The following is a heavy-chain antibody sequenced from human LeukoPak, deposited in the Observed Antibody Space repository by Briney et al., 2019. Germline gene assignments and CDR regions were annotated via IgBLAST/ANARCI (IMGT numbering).Heavy chain of an antibody. Sequence: PSETLSLTCTVSGGAITSNYWSWIRQPPGKGLQWIEYIYYRGSTNYNPSLKSRVTISLDTSKSQLSLNLSSVTAADTAVYYCARHGSGSLIDYWGHGTLVTVSS. V-gene: IGHV4-59*08. CDR1: GGAITSNY. CDR3: ARHGSGSLIDY. CDR2: IYYRGST. J-gene: IGHJ4*01. D-gene: IGHD1-26*01.